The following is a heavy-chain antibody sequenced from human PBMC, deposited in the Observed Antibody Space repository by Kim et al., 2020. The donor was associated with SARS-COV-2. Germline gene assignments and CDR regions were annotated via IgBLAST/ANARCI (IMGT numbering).Heavy chain of an antibody. J-gene: IGHJ5*02. D-gene: IGHD6-19*01. CDR3: AKISGWYNPWFDP. Sequence: GGSLRLSCAASGFTFSSCVMSWVRQAPGKGPEWVSIISGSGSSTNYADSVKGRFTISRDNSKSTLYLQMNSLRAEDTAIYYCAKISGWYNPWFDPWGQGTLVTVSS. V-gene: IGHV3-23*01. CDR1: GFTFSSCV. CDR2: ISGSGSST.